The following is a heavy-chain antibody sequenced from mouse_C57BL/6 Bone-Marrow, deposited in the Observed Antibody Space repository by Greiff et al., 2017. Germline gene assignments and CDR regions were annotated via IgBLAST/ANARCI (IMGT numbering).Heavy chain of an antibody. CDR1: GFTFSNYW. J-gene: IGHJ3*01. V-gene: IGHV6-3*01. CDR3: TPLRLVPY. CDR2: IRLKSDNYAT. D-gene: IGHD3-2*02. Sequence: EVKVEESGGGLVQPGGSMKLSCVASGFTFSNYWMNWVRQSPEKGLEWVAQIRLKSDNYATHYAESVKGRFTISRDDSKSSVYLQMNNLRAEDTGIYYCTPLRLVPYWGQGTLVTVSA.